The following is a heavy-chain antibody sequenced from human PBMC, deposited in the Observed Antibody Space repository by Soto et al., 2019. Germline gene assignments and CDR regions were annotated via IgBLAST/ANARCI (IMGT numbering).Heavy chain of an antibody. Sequence: SETLSLTCTVSGGSISSYYWSWIRQPPWKGLEWIGYIYYSGSTNYNPSLKSRVTISVDTYKNQFSLKLSSVTAADTAVYYCARGVAAAAGSYYYYYGMDVWGQGATVTVS. CDR1: GGSISSYY. CDR2: IYYSGST. V-gene: IGHV4-59*01. J-gene: IGHJ6*02. CDR3: ARGVAAAAGSYYYYYGMDV. D-gene: IGHD6-13*01.